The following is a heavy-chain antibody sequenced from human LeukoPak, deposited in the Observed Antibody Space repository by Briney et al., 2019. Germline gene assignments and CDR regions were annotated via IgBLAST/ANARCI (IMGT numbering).Heavy chain of an antibody. J-gene: IGHJ4*02. V-gene: IGHV3-48*01. D-gene: IGHD3-10*01. CDR2: ISSTSSTI. CDR1: GFTFSSYS. Sequence: PGGSLRLSCAASGFTFSSYSMNWVRQAPGKGLEWVSYISSTSSTIYYADSVKGRFTISRDNAKNSLYLQMNSLRAEDTAVYYCARGSKMYYYGSGSPPFDYWGQGTLVTVSS. CDR3: ARGSKMYYYGSGSPPFDY.